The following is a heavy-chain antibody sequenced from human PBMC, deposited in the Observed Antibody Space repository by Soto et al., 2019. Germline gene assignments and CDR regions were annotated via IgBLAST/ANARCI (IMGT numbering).Heavy chain of an antibody. CDR3: ARAPILVGVTPYENYFDS. CDR1: GGTFSNSV. J-gene: IGHJ4*02. D-gene: IGHD3-3*01. Sequence: ASVKVSCNASGGTFSNSVISWVRQAPGQGLELMGGSIPIFGTANYAQKFQVRGTIIADESTSTAYMEVTSLRSEDTAVYYCARAPILVGVTPYENYFDSWGQGTLVTVSS. V-gene: IGHV1-69*13. CDR2: SIPIFGTA.